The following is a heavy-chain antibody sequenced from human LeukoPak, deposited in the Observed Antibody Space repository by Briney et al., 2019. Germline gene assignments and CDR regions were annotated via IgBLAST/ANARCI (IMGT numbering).Heavy chain of an antibody. J-gene: IGHJ4*02. CDR1: GFTFSSYS. CDR2: ISGSSSYI. Sequence: GGSLRLSCAASGFTFSSYSMNWVRQAPGKGLEWVSSISGSSSYIYYADSVKGRFTSSRDNAKNSLYLQMNSLRAEDTAVYYCARGPLPDYWGQGTLVTVSS. V-gene: IGHV3-21*01. CDR3: ARGPLPDY.